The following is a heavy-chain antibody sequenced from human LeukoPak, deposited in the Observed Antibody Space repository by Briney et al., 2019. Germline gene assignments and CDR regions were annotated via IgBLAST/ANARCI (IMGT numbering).Heavy chain of an antibody. Sequence: GGSLRLSCAASGFTFYMYAMSWVRQAPGKGLEWVSYISSSGSTIYYADSVKGRFTISRDNAKNSLFLQMNSLRAEDTAVYYCARGGYSGYDLNAFDIWGQGTMVTVSS. V-gene: IGHV3-48*04. J-gene: IGHJ3*02. CDR1: GFTFYMYA. D-gene: IGHD5-12*01. CDR3: ARGGYSGYDLNAFDI. CDR2: ISSSGSTI.